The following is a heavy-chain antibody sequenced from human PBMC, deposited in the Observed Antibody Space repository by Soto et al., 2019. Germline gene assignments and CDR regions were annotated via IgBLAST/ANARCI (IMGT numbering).Heavy chain of an antibody. CDR1: GFTFSSYW. J-gene: IGHJ4*02. CDR2: TNSDGSDT. CDR3: ARDRRWSLFDY. Sequence: EVQLVESGGGLVQPGGSLRLSCAASGFTFSSYWMYWVRQAPGKGLVWVSRTNSDGSDTSYTDSVKGRFTISRDNAKNPLYLKMNSLRAEDTAVYYSARDRRWSLFDYWGQGTLVTVSS. V-gene: IGHV3-74*01. D-gene: IGHD6-13*01.